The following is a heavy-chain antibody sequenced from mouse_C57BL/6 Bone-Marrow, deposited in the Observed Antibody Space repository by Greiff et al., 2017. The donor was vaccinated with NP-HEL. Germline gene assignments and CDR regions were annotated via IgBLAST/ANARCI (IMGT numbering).Heavy chain of an antibody. CDR3: ARHGYGSNFDY. J-gene: IGHJ2*01. CDR1: GFTFSDYG. V-gene: IGHV5-15*01. Sequence: EVHLVESGGGLVQPGGSLKLSCAASGFTFSDYGMAWVRQAPRKGPEWVAFISNLAYSIYYADTVTGRFTISRENAKNTLYLEMSSLRSEDTAMYYCARHGYGSNFDYWGQGTTLTVSS. D-gene: IGHD1-1*01. CDR2: ISNLAYSI.